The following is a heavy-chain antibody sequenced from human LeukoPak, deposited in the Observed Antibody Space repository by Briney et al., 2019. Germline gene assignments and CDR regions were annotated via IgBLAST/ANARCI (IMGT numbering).Heavy chain of an antibody. V-gene: IGHV3-23*01. CDR3: VYLDSSGYYYGRLRY. J-gene: IGHJ4*02. CDR2: INAGSDNT. Sequence: QPGGSLGLSFAASGFTFISHAMSWVAQPPGKGLEGVSSINAGSDNTHYADSVKGRFTVSRDNAKKALYLQMNSLRAEDTAIYFCVYLDSSGYYYGRLRYWGQGTPVTVSS. D-gene: IGHD3-22*01. CDR1: GFTFISHA.